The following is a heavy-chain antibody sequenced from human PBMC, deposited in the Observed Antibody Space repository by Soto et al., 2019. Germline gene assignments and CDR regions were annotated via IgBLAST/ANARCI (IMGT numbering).Heavy chain of an antibody. V-gene: IGHV3-23*01. D-gene: IGHD3-22*01. CDR1: GFTFSSYA. J-gene: IGHJ4*02. CDR2: ISGSGGST. CDR3: AKDNRLQYDHDSSGLY. Sequence: EVQLLESGGGLVQPGGSLRLSCAASGFTFSSYAMSWVRQAPGKGLEWVSAISGSGGSTYYADSVKGRFTISRDNSKNTLYLQLNSLRAEDTAVYYCAKDNRLQYDHDSSGLYWGQGTLVTVSS.